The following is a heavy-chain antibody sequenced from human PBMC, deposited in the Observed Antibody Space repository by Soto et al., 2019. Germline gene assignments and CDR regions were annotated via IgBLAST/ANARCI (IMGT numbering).Heavy chain of an antibody. CDR3: VKDVEYYDSSGYTYDAFDI. J-gene: IGHJ3*02. Sequence: GGSLRLSCSASGFTFSSYAMHWVRQAPGKGLDYVSAISSNGGSTYYADSVKGRFTISRDNSKNTLYLQMSSLRAEDTAVYYCVKDVEYYDSSGYTYDAFDIWGQGTMVTVSS. V-gene: IGHV3-64D*06. CDR1: GFTFSSYA. CDR2: ISSNGGST. D-gene: IGHD3-22*01.